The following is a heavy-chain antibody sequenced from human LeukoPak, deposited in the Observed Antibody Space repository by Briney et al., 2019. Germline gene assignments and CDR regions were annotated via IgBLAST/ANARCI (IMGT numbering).Heavy chain of an antibody. D-gene: IGHD3-9*01. CDR1: GFTFSSYW. V-gene: IGHV3-7*01. CDR2: IKQDGSEK. CDR3: ARGGLRYFDWLPFSY. Sequence: PGGSLRLSCAASGFTFSSYWMSWVRQAPGKGLEWVANIKQDGSEKYYVDSVKGRFTISRDNAKNSLYLQMNSLRAEDTAVYYCARGGLRYFDWLPFSYWGQGTLVTVSS. J-gene: IGHJ4*02.